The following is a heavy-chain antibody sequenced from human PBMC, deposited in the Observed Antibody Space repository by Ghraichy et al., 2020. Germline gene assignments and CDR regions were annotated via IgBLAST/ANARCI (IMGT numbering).Heavy chain of an antibody. CDR1: GFTVSSNY. V-gene: IGHV3-53*01. Sequence: GESLNISCAASGFTVSSNYMSWVRQAPGKGLEWVSVIYSGGSTHYADSVKGRFTISRDNSKNTVNLQMSSLRGEDTAVYYCARDGSSGWHHDYWGQGTLVTVSS. J-gene: IGHJ4*02. D-gene: IGHD6-19*01. CDR2: IYSGGST. CDR3: ARDGSSGWHHDY.